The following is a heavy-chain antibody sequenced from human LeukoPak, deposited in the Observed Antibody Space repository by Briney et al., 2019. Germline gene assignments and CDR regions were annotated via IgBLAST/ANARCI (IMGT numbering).Heavy chain of an antibody. D-gene: IGHD3-10*01. Sequence: SETLSLTCTVSGGSISSSSYYWGWIRQPPGKGLEWIGSIYYSGSTYYNPSLKSRVTISVDTSKNQFSLKLSSVTAADTAVYYCARDSSRITMVRGVIIGFDYWGQGTLVTVSS. CDR3: ARDSSRITMVRGVIIGFDY. CDR2: IYYSGST. J-gene: IGHJ4*02. CDR1: GGSISSSSYY. V-gene: IGHV4-39*07.